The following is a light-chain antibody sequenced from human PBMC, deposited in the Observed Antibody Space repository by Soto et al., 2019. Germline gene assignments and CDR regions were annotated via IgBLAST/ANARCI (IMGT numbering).Light chain of an antibody. V-gene: IGKV1-5*03. Sequence: IQMTQSPSSLSPSVGDRVTITCRASRSISDWLAWYQQKPGKAPKLLIYKASTLKSGVPSRFSGSGSGTEFTLTISSLQPDDFATYYCQHYNSYSEAFGQGTKVDI. CDR3: QHYNSYSEA. J-gene: IGKJ1*01. CDR2: KAS. CDR1: RSISDW.